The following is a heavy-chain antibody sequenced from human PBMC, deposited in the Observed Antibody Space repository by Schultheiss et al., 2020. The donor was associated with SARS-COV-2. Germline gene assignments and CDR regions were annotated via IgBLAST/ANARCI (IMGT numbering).Heavy chain of an antibody. CDR2: ISNSGTSI. V-gene: IGHV3-48*03. J-gene: IGHJ3*02. CDR3: ARLNDYGDYVAFDI. CDR1: GFTFSSYE. Sequence: GGSLRLSCEASGFTFSSYEMNWVRQAPGKGLEWVSYISNSGTSIYYADSVKGRFTISRDNAKNSLYLQMNSLRAEDTAVYYCARLNDYGDYVAFDIWGQGTMVTVSS. D-gene: IGHD4-17*01.